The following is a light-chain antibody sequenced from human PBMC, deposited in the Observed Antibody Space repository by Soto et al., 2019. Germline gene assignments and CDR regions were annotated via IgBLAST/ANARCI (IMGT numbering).Light chain of an antibody. V-gene: IGKV1-5*03. J-gene: IGKJ1*01. CDR3: HHYNRT. Sequence: DIQMTQSPSTLSASVGDKVTITCRASQSISSWLAWYQQKPGKAPKLLIYKASSLETGVPSRFSGSGSGTEFTLTISSLQPDDFASYYFHHYNRTFGQGPKVEIK. CDR2: KAS. CDR1: QSISSW.